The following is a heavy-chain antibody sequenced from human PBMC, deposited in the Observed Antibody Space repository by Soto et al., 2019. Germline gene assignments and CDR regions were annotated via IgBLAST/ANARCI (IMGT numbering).Heavy chain of an antibody. V-gene: IGHV2-5*02. Sequence: QITLKESGPTLVKPTQTLTLTCTFSGFSLSTSGVGVGWIRQPPGKALEWLAVIYWDDYKHYSPSLKSRLTITKDTSKNQVVLTMTNMDPVDTATYYCAHQGYGDYPLDYWGQGTLLTVSS. J-gene: IGHJ4*02. CDR1: GFSLSTSGVG. CDR3: AHQGYGDYPLDY. D-gene: IGHD4-17*01. CDR2: IYWDDYK.